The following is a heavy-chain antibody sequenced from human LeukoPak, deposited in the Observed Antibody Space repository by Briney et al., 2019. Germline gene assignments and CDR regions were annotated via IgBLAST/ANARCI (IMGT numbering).Heavy chain of an antibody. D-gene: IGHD3-3*01. J-gene: IGHJ3*02. V-gene: IGHV1-8*01. CDR1: GYTFTSYD. CDR3: ARERRFLEWLSNDAFDI. CDR2: MNPNSGNT. Sequence: ASVTVSCKASGYTFTSYDINWVRQATGQGLEWMGWMNPNSGNTGYAQKFQGRVTMTRNTSISTAYMELSSLSSEDTAVYYCARERRFLEWLSNDAFDIWGQGTMVTVSS.